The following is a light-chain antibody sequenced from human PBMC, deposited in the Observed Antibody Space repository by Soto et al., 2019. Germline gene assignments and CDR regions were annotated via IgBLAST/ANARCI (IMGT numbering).Light chain of an antibody. CDR2: AAF. Sequence: EIVMTQSPATLSVSPGETVTLSCRASQSVSTSVAWYQQKPGQAPRLLIYAAFTRATAVPARFSGSGSGTEFALTISGLQSEDFAVYHCQQHKDWPLTFDGGTKVEMK. CDR1: QSVSTS. J-gene: IGKJ4*01. V-gene: IGKV3-15*01. CDR3: QQHKDWPLT.